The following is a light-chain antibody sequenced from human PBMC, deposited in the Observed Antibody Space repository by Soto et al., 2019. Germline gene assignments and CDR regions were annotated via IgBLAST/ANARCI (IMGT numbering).Light chain of an antibody. CDR2: DVN. Sequence: QSVLTQPPSASGTPGQRVTISCSGTSSDVGGYIFVSWYQQHPGKVPKLIIYDVNKRPSGVPDRFSGSKYGNTASLTVSGLQAEDEGDYYCVSFAGGTYVFGTGTKVTVL. J-gene: IGLJ1*01. CDR3: VSFAGGTYV. CDR1: SSDVGGYIF. V-gene: IGLV2-8*01.